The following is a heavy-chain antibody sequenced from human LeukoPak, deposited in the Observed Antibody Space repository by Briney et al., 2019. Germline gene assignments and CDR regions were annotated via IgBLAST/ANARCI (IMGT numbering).Heavy chain of an antibody. J-gene: IGHJ4*02. CDR3: ARGVEPLAANTLAY. CDR2: LYSDGNT. D-gene: IGHD1-14*01. Sequence: GGSLRLSCAASGFTVITNDMTWVRQAPGKGLEWVSVLYSDGNTKYADSVQGRFTVSRDNSKNTLYLEMNSLSPDDTAVYYCARGVEPLAANTLAYWGQGTLVTVSS. CDR1: GFTVITND. V-gene: IGHV3-53*01.